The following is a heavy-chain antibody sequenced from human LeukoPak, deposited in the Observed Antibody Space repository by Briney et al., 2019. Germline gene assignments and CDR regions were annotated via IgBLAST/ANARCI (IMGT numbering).Heavy chain of an antibody. Sequence: GASVKVSCKASGGTFSSYAISWVRQAPGQGLEWMGGIIPIFGTANYAQKFQGRVTITTDESTSTAYMELSSLRSEDTAVYYCARGPIVGATSQFDYWGQGTLVTVSS. CDR2: IIPIFGTA. CDR3: ARGPIVGATSQFDY. V-gene: IGHV1-69*05. CDR1: GGTFSSYA. J-gene: IGHJ4*02. D-gene: IGHD1-26*01.